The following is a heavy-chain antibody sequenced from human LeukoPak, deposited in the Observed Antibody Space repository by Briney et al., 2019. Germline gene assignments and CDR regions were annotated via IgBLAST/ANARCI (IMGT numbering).Heavy chain of an antibody. CDR3: ARLGTATLDY. D-gene: IGHD2-21*02. CDR2: ISYSGST. V-gene: IGHV4-59*08. CDR1: GGSISSYY. J-gene: IGHJ4*02. Sequence: SETLSLTCTVSGGSISSYYWSWIRQPPGKGLEWIGYISYSGSTYYNPSLKSRVTISVDTSKSQFSLKLSSVTAADTAVYYCARLGTATLDYWGQGTLVTVSS.